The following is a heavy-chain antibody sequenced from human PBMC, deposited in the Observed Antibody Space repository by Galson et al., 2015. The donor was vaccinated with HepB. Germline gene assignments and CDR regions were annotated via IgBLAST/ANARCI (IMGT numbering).Heavy chain of an antibody. V-gene: IGHV3-9*01. J-gene: IGHJ5*02. D-gene: IGHD1-26*01. CDR2: ISWNSGSI. CDR3: AKDSGSYQRYNWFDP. CDR1: GFTFDDYA. Sequence: SLRLSCAASGFTFDDYAMHWVRQAPGKGLEWVSGISWNSGSIGYADSVKGRFTISRDNAKNSLYLQMNSLRAEDTALYYCAKDSGSYQRYNWFDPWGQGTLVTVSS.